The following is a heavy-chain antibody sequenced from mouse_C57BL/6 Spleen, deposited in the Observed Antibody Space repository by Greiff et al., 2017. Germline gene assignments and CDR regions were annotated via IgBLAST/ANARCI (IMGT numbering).Heavy chain of an antibody. V-gene: IGHV1-80*01. Sequence: QVQLQQSGAELVKPGASVKISCKASGYAFSSYWMNWVQQRPGKGLEWIGQIYPGDGDTNYNGKFKGKATLTADKSSSTAYMQLSSLTSEDSAVYFCAGDEGNFDYWGQGTTLTVSS. J-gene: IGHJ2*01. CDR3: AGDEGNFDY. D-gene: IGHD3-3*01. CDR2: IYPGDGDT. CDR1: GYAFSSYW.